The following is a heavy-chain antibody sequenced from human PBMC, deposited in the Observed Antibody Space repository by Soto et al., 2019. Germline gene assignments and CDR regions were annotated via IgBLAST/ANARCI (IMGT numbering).Heavy chain of an antibody. J-gene: IGHJ4*02. Sequence: PGGSLRLSCAASGFTFDDYAMHWVRQAPGKGLEWVSGISWNSGSIGYADSVKGRFTISRDNAKNSLYLQMNSLRAEDTALYYCAKDIRELELRSYGSELGLDYWGQGTLVTVSS. V-gene: IGHV3-9*01. CDR2: ISWNSGSI. CDR3: AKDIRELELRSYGSELGLDY. D-gene: IGHD1-7*01. CDR1: GFTFDDYA.